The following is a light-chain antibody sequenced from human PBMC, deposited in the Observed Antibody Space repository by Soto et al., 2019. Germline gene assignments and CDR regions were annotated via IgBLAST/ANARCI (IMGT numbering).Light chain of an antibody. Sequence: EILLTQSPGTLSLSPGERLTLSCRASQSVSSSYLAWYQQKPGQAPRLIIYGASSRANGIPDRFSGSVSGADFTLTISRLEPEDFALYYCQQYGSSPPITFGQGTRLEIK. CDR1: QSVSSSY. CDR2: GAS. J-gene: IGKJ5*01. V-gene: IGKV3-20*01. CDR3: QQYGSSPPIT.